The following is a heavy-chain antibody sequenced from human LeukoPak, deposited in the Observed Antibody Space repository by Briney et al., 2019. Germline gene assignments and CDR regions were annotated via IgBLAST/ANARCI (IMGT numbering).Heavy chain of an antibody. CDR2: ISSSSSYI. CDR1: GFTFSSYS. J-gene: IGHJ3*02. D-gene: IGHD4/OR15-4a*01. CDR3: AREPSMTIAFDI. Sequence: GGSLRLSCAASGFTFSSYSMNWVRQAPGKGLEWVSSISSSSSYIYYADSVKGRFTISRDNAKNSLYLQMNSLRAEDTAVYYCAREPSMTIAFDIWGQGTMVTVSS. V-gene: IGHV3-21*01.